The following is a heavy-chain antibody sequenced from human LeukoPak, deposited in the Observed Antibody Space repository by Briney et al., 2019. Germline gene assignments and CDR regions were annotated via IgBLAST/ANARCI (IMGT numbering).Heavy chain of an antibody. CDR3: AKRFLGYYYYYGMDV. J-gene: IGHJ6*02. CDR2: ISTSSSYM. V-gene: IGHV3-21*01. D-gene: IGHD2/OR15-2a*01. CDR1: GFTFRSYT. Sequence: PGGSLRLSCSASGFTFRSYTMSWVRQAPGQGLEWVSSISTSSSYMYYGDSVKGRFTISRDNAKNSLFLHMSSLRAEDTAVYYCAKRFLGYYYYYGMDVWGQGTTVTVSS.